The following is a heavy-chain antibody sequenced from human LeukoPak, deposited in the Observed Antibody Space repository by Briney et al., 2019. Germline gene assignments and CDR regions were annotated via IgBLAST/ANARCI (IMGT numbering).Heavy chain of an antibody. CDR3: AKDYCTITTCSFDS. CDR1: GFTFSSYA. J-gene: IGHJ4*02. CDR2: ISGSGDTT. V-gene: IGHV3-23*01. Sequence: GGSLTLSCAASGFTFSSYAMSWVRQAPGKGLEWVSGISGSGDTTYYADSVKGRFTIYRDNSNNTLYLQMNILRAEDTAVYYCAKDYCTITTCSFDSWGQGTLVTVSS. D-gene: IGHD2-2*01.